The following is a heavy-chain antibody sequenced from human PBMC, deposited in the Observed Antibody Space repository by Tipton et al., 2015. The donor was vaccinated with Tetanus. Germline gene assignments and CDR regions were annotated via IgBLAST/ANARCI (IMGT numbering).Heavy chain of an antibody. CDR2: MDPKTGRA. J-gene: IGHJ4*02. V-gene: IGHV1-8*01. CDR1: AYAFSSYD. Sequence: QSGPEVKKPGASVRVSCKAFAYAFSSYDLNWVRQATGQGLEWLGYMDPKTGRAAYGQRFQGRVTMTTNTSITTAFMEVTSLTHEDTAVYYCARSRGGTRVYYAIAFWGQGTLVTVSS. D-gene: IGHD3-22*01. CDR3: ARSRGGTRVYYAIAF.